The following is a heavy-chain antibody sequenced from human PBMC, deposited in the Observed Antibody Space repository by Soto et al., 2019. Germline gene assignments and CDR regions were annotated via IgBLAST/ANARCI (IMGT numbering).Heavy chain of an antibody. J-gene: IGHJ6*02. CDR3: ASPTREWLPPARDYYYGMDV. Sequence: QVQLVQSGAEVKKPGSSVKVSCKASGGTFSSYAISWVRQAPGQGLEWMGGIIPIFGTANYAQKFQGRVTITADKSTSTAYMELSSLRSEDTAVYYSASPTREWLPPARDYYYGMDVWGQGTTVTVSS. CDR1: GGTFSSYA. D-gene: IGHD3-3*01. V-gene: IGHV1-69*06. CDR2: IIPIFGTA.